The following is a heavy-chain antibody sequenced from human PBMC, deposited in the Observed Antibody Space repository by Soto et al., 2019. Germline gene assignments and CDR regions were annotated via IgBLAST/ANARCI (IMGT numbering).Heavy chain of an antibody. CDR1: GYTFTSYD. Sequence: QVQLVQSGAEVKKPGASVKVSCKASGYTFTSYDINWVRQATGQGLEWMGWMNPNSGNTGYAQKFQGRVTMTRNTSISTAYMELSSLRSEDTAVYYCASGSSGYDYKGRGLVRHDYWGQGTLVTVSS. CDR2: MNPNSGNT. J-gene: IGHJ4*02. V-gene: IGHV1-8*01. CDR3: ASGSSGYDYKGRGLVRHDY. D-gene: IGHD5-12*01.